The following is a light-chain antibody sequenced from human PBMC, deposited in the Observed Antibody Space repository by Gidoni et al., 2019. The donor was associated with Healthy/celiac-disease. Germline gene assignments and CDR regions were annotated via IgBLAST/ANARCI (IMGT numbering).Light chain of an antibody. CDR1: QSVSSY. J-gene: IGKJ2*01. CDR2: DAS. V-gene: IGKV3-11*01. CDR3: QQRSNWA. Sequence: IVLTQSPATLSLSPGERATLSCRASQSVSSYLAWYQQKPGQAPRLRIYDASNRATGIPARFSGSGSGTDFTLTISSLEPEDFAVYYCQQRSNWAFGQGTKLEIK.